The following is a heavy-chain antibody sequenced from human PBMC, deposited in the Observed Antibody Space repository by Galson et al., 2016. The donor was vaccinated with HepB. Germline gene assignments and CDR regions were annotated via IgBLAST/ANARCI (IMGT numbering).Heavy chain of an antibody. J-gene: IGHJ5*02. CDR3: AVRDYGDHGNWFDP. Sequence: SLRLSCAASGLTFSIYSMDWVRQAPGKGLEWVSSISSSSSHIYYADSVKGRFTISRDNAKNSLYLQMNSLRAEDTAVYYCAVRDYGDHGNWFDPWGQGTLVTVSS. CDR2: ISSSSSHI. V-gene: IGHV3-21*01. D-gene: IGHD4-17*01. CDR1: GLTFSIYS.